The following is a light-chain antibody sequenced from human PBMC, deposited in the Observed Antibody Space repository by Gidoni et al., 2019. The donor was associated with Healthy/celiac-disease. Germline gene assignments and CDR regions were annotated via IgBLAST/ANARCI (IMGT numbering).Light chain of an antibody. CDR2: AAS. J-gene: IGKJ3*01. CDR1: QSISSY. Sequence: DIQMTQSPSPLSASVGDRVTITCRASQSISSYLNWYQQKPGKAPKLLIYAASSLQSGVPSRFSGSGSGTDCTLTISSLQPEDFATYYCQQSYSTPFTFGPGTKVDIK. V-gene: IGKV1-39*01. CDR3: QQSYSTPFT.